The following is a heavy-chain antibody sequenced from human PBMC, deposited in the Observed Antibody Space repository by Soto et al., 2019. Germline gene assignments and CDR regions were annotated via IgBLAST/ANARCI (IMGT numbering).Heavy chain of an antibody. CDR2: IYYSGST. Sequence: PSETLSLTCTVSGGSISNSSYYWGWIRQPPGKGLEWIGSIYYSGSTYYNPSLKSRVTISVDTSKNQFSLKLSSVTAADTAVYYCARQKDYGDYWWFDPWGQGTLVTVSS. CDR1: GGSISNSSYY. D-gene: IGHD4-17*01. CDR3: ARQKDYGDYWWFDP. V-gene: IGHV4-39*01. J-gene: IGHJ5*02.